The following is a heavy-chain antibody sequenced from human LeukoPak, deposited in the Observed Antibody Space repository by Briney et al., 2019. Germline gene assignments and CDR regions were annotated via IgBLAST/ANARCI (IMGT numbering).Heavy chain of an antibody. D-gene: IGHD3-22*01. Sequence: GGSLRLSCAASGFTFSSYGMHWVRQAPGKGLEWVAVISYDGSNKYYADSVKGRFTISRDNSKNTLYLQMNSLRAEDTAVYYCAKELDSSGYFDFWGQGTLVTVSS. CDR1: GFTFSSYG. J-gene: IGHJ4*02. V-gene: IGHV3-30*18. CDR2: ISYDGSNK. CDR3: AKELDSSGYFDF.